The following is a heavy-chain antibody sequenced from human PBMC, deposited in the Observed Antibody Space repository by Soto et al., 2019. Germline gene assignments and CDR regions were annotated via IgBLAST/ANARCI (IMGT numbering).Heavy chain of an antibody. V-gene: IGHV5-51*01. D-gene: IGHD3-3*01. J-gene: IGHJ6*04. CDR2: IYPGDSDT. CDR3: PTHTETLFGVVTGYYGMDV. Sequence: GESLKISCKGSGYSFTSYWIGWVRQMPGKGLEWMGIIYPGDSDTRYSPSFQGQVTISADKSISTAYLQWSSLKASDTAMYYCPTHTETLFGVVTGYYGMDVWGKGPRVTVSS. CDR1: GYSFTSYW.